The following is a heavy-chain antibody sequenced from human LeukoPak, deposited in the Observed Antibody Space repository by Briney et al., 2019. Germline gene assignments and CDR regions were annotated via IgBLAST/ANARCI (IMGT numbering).Heavy chain of an antibody. CDR1: GGSISSGDYY. CDR3: ARQRTNYYDSSGYYLRYFDY. V-gene: IGHV4-30-4*01. CDR2: ISFSGSN. D-gene: IGHD3-22*01. J-gene: IGHJ4*02. Sequence: PSETLSLTCTVSGGSISSGDYYWSWIRQPPGQGLEWIGYISFSGSNYYNPSLKSRVTISVDTSKNQFSLKLTSVTAADTAVYYCARQRTNYYDSSGYYLRYFDYWGQGTLVTVSS.